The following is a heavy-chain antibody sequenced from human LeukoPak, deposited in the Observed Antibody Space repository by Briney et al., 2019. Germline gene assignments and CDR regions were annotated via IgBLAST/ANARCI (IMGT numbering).Heavy chain of an antibody. CDR3: ARTRITIFGVVIEYMDV. CDR1: GGSISSYY. Sequence: NPSETLSLTCTVSGGSISSYYWSWIRQPAGKGLEWIGRIYTSGSTNYNPSLKSRVTMSVDTSKNQFSLKLSSVTAADTAVYYCARTRITIFGVVIEYMDVWGKGTTVTVSS. V-gene: IGHV4-4*07. D-gene: IGHD3-3*01. J-gene: IGHJ6*03. CDR2: IYTSGST.